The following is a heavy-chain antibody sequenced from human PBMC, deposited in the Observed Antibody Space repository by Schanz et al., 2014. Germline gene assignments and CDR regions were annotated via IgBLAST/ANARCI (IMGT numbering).Heavy chain of an antibody. CDR3: TRDGYSRNCPDY. CDR1: GASIESPNW. Sequence: QVQLQESGPGLVKPSGTLSLTCAVSGASIESPNWWSWVRQPPGKGLEWIGQIYHTGSTDFNPSLKSRVTISGDKSKNQFSLRLSSVTAADTAVYYCTRDGYSRNCPDYWGQGTLVTVSS. J-gene: IGHJ4*02. V-gene: IGHV4-4*02. D-gene: IGHD1-26*01. CDR2: IYHTGST.